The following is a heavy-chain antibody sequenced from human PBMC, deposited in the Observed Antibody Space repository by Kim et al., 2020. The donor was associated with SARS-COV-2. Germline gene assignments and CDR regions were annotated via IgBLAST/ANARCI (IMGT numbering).Heavy chain of an antibody. CDR2: IMPTFGSI. V-gene: IGHV1-69*13. D-gene: IGHD3-16*02. CDR1: GGTFSSTS. Sequence: SVKVSCKASGGTFSSTSFNWVRQAPGQGLEWMGLIMPTFGSIKYAQKFQGRVTITADESTSSAYMELSSLRSEDTAFYYCARGQYRYDTGGFYSDWGQGTLVTVSS. CDR3: ARGQYRYDTGGFYSD. J-gene: IGHJ4*02.